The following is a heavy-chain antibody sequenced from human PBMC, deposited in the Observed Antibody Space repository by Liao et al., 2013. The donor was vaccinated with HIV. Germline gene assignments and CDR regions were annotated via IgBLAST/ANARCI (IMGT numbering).Heavy chain of an antibody. Sequence: QVQLQESGPGLVKPSETLSLTCSVSTDSISSYYCSWIRQPAGKGLEWIGRIHTSGSTNYNPSLKSRVTMSVDTSKNQFSLKLSSVTAADTAVYYCARDNPSWYWYFDLWAVAPWSLSPQ. V-gene: IGHV4-4*07. CDR1: TDSISSYY. D-gene: IGHD2-2*01. J-gene: IGHJ2*01. CDR3: ARDNPSWYWYFDL. CDR2: IHTSGST.